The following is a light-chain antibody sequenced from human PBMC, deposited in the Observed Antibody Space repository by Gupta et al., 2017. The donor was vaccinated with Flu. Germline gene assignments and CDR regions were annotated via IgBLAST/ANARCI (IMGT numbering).Light chain of an antibody. CDR1: SSNIGGNT. J-gene: IGLJ3*02. Sequence: QSVLTQPPSASATSWQRVTISCSGSSSNIGGNTVNWYQQLPGTAPKPLIYSNNQRPSGVSVRISFSKSGTAASLAISGLQSEDEADYFCAAWDDSHTGWVFGGGTKLTVL. CDR2: SNN. CDR3: AAWDDSHTGWV. V-gene: IGLV1-44*01.